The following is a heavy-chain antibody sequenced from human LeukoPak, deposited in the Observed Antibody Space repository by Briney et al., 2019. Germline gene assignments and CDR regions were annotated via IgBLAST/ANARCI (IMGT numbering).Heavy chain of an antibody. CDR2: INPSGGST. J-gene: IGHJ4*02. D-gene: IGHD1-26*01. CDR1: GYTFTSYY. Sequence: ASVKVSCKASGYTFTSYYMHWVRQAPGQGLEWMGIINPSGGSTSYAQKFQGRVTVTRDTSTSTVYMELSSLRSEDTAVYYCARDSPEERGSSTFDYWGQGTLVTVSS. V-gene: IGHV1-46*01. CDR3: ARDSPEERGSSTFDY.